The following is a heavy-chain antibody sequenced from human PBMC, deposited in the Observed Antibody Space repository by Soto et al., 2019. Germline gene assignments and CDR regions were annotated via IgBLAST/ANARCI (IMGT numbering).Heavy chain of an antibody. D-gene: IGHD6-13*01. CDR2: ISAYNGNT. J-gene: IGHJ5*02. Sequence: ASVKVSCKASGYTFTSYGISWVRQAPGQGLEWMGWISAYNGNTNYAQKLQGRVTMTTDTSTSTAYMELRSLRSDDTAVYYCARDFKSRIAAAGWFDPWGQGTLVTVSS. CDR3: ARDFKSRIAAAGWFDP. CDR1: GYTFTSYG. V-gene: IGHV1-18*01.